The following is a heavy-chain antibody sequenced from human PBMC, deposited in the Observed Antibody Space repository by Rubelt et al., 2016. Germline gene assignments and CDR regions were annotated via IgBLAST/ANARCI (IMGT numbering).Heavy chain of an antibody. Sequence: QVQLQESGPGLVKPSETLSLTCTVFGGSISSGGYYWIWIRQPPGKGLDGIGYIYCIGSTYYNPSLKMRGTRSVCTSKNQCSLELSSVPAEDTAVYYCTREEDGIDYWGQGTLVTVSS. J-gene: IGHJ4*02. CDR3: TREEDGIDY. CDR2: IYCIGST. CDR1: GGSISSGGYY. V-gene: IGHV4-31*03.